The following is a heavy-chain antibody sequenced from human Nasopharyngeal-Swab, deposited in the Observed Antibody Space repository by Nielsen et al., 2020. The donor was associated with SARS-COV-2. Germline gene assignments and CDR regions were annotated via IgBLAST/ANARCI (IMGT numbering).Heavy chain of an antibody. CDR1: GYSFTSYW. J-gene: IGHJ3*02. CDR2: IDPSDSYT. Sequence: GEFLKISCKGSGYSFTSYWISWVRQMPGKGLEWMGRIDPSDSYTNYSPSFQGHVTISADKSISTAYLQWSSLKASDTAMYYCARLTVGATSGDAFDIWGQGTMVTVSS. D-gene: IGHD1-26*01. V-gene: IGHV5-10-1*01. CDR3: ARLTVGATSGDAFDI.